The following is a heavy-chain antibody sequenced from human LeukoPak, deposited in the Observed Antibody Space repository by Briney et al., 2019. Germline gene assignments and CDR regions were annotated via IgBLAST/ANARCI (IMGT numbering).Heavy chain of an antibody. CDR3: ARGLGYYGSGSYCLDY. V-gene: IGHV3-48*02. CDR2: ITTSSSTI. Sequence: GGSLRLSCAASGFTFSTYNMNWVRQAPGKGLEWVSYITTSSSTIYYADSVKGRSTISRDNAKNSLYLQMNSLRDEDTAVYYCARGLGYYGSGSYCLDYWGQGTLVTVSS. D-gene: IGHD3-10*01. CDR1: GFTFSTYN. J-gene: IGHJ4*02.